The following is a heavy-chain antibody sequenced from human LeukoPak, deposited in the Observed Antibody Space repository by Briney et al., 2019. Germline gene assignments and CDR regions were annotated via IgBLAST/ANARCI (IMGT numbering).Heavy chain of an antibody. CDR3: ARDFQYFDWLFRTTYFDY. D-gene: IGHD3-9*01. J-gene: IGHJ4*02. Sequence: SETLSLTCTVSGGSISSSSYYWGWLRQPPGKGLEWVGSIYYSGSTYYNPSLKSRVTISVDTSKNQFSLKLSSVTAADTAVYYCARDFQYFDWLFRTTYFDYWGQGTLVTVSS. V-gene: IGHV4-39*07. CDR2: IYYSGST. CDR1: GGSISSSSYY.